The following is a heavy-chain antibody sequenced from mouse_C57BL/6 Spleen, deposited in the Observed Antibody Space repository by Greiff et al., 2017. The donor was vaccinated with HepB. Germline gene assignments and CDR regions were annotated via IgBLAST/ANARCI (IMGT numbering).Heavy chain of an antibody. J-gene: IGHJ3*01. Sequence: QVQLQQPGAELVKPGASVKLSCKASGYTFTSYWMHWVKQRPGQGLEWIGMIHPNSGSTNYNEKFKSKATLTVDKSSSTAYMQLSSLTSEDSAVDYCARMSKGIAWFAYWGQGTLVTVSA. CDR3: ARMSKGIAWFAY. V-gene: IGHV1-64*01. CDR2: IHPNSGST. CDR1: GYTFTSYW.